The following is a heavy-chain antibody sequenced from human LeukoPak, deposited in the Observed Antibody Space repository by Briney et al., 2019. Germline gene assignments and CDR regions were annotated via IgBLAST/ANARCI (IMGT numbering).Heavy chain of an antibody. D-gene: IGHD3-22*01. CDR3: AGNHYDTSXXXEF. CDR2: INPKNGAT. J-gene: IGHJ4*02. Sequence: GASVKVSCKASGYTFIDYFLHWVRQAPGQGLESMGWINPKNGATVYAQKFQGRVTMTRDASISTAYMELTSLRSDDTAVYYCAGNHYDTSXXXEFWGRGTQVTVSS. V-gene: IGHV1-2*02. CDR1: GYTFIDYF.